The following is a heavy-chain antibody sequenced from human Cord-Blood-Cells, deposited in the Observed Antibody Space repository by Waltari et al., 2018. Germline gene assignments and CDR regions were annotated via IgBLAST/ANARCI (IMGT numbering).Heavy chain of an antibody. CDR1: GGSISSSSYY. CDR2: IYYSGST. D-gene: IGHD5-18*01. CDR3: ARSRGYSYGDAFDI. J-gene: IGHJ3*02. Sequence: QLQLQESGPGLVKPSETLSLTCTVSGGSISSSSYYWGWISKPPGKGLEWIGSIYYSGSTYYNPSLKSRVTISVDTSKNQFSRKLSSVTAADTAVYYCARSRGYSYGDAFDIWGQGTMVTVSS. V-gene: IGHV4-39*01.